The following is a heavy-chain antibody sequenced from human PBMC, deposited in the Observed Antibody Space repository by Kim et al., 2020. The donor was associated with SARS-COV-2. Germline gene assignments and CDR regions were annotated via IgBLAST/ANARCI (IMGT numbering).Heavy chain of an antibody. CDR2: IYTSGST. CDR1: GGSISSYY. J-gene: IGHJ4*02. CDR3: AAGPDYYDSSGYYWVFDY. Sequence: SETLSLTCTVSGGSISSYYWSWIRQPAGKGLEWIGRIYTSGSTNYNPSLKSRVTMPVDTSKNQFSLKLSSVTAADTAVYYCAAGPDYYDSSGYYWVFDYWGQGTLVTVSS. D-gene: IGHD3-22*01. V-gene: IGHV4-4*07.